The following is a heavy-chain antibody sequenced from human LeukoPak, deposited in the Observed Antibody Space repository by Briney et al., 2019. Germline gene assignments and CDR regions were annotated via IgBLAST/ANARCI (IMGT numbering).Heavy chain of an antibody. CDR3: AKDIVSSGWYPDAFDI. V-gene: IGHV3-9*01. Sequence: GRSLRLSCAASGFTFDDYAMHWVRQAPGKGLEWVSGISWNSGSIGHADSVKGRFTISRDNAKNSLYLQMNSLRAEDTALYYCAKDIVSSGWYPDAFDIWGQGTMVTVSS. J-gene: IGHJ3*02. D-gene: IGHD6-19*01. CDR1: GFTFDDYA. CDR2: ISWNSGSI.